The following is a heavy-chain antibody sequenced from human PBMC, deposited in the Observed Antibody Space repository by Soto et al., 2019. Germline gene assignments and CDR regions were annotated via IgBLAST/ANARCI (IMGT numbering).Heavy chain of an antibody. CDR2: ISSSGYST. V-gene: IGHV3-23*01. CDR1: GSTFNNYA. D-gene: IGHD2-21*02. Sequence: EVQLLESGGDLVRPGVSRRLSCAASGSTFNNYAMSWVRQAPGKGLEWVSAISSSGYSTYYTDSVKGRFTISRDNSRNTVYLQMNNLRAEDTAVYYCAKGSVVVAAKFDSWGQGTLVTVSS. J-gene: IGHJ4*02. CDR3: AKGSVVVAAKFDS.